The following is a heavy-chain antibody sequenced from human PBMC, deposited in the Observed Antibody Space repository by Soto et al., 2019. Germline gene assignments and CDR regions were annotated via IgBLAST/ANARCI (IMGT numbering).Heavy chain of an antibody. CDR1: GGSISSSSYY. V-gene: IGHV4-39*01. CDR2: IYYSGST. J-gene: IGHJ4*02. D-gene: IGHD3-22*01. CDR3: AIDRDSSGYLY. Sequence: SETLSLTCTVSGGSISSSSYYWGWIRQPPGKGLEWIGSIYYSGSTYYNPSLKSRVTISVDTSKNQFSLKLSSVTAADTAVYYCAIDRDSSGYLYWGQGTLVTVSS.